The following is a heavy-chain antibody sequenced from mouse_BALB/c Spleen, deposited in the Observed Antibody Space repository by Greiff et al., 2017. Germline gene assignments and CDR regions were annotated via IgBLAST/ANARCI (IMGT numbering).Heavy chain of an antibody. CDR1: GFTFSSFG. J-gene: IGHJ2*01. CDR2: ISSGSSTI. V-gene: IGHV5-17*02. Sequence: DVQLVESGGGLVQPGGSRKLSCAASGFTFSSFGMHWVRQAPEKGLEWVAYISSGSSTIYYADTVKGRFTISRDNPKNTLFLQMTSLRSEDTAMYYWATGTDYWGQGTTLTVSS. D-gene: IGHD4-1*01. CDR3: ATGTDY.